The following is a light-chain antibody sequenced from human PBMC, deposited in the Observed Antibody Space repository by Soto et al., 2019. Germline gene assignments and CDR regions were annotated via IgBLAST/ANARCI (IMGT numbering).Light chain of an antibody. V-gene: IGKV3-15*01. CDR3: QQYNNWPST. CDR2: AAS. Sequence: EVVMTQYPATLSVSPGERATLSCRASQSVSSNLAWYQQKPGQAPRLLIYAASTRATDIPARFSGSGSGTEFTLTISNLQSEDFVVYYCQQYNNWPSTFGQGAKV. J-gene: IGKJ1*01. CDR1: QSVSSN.